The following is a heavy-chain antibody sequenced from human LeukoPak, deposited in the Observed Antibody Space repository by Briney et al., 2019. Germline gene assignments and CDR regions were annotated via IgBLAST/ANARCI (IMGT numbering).Heavy chain of an antibody. CDR1: GGSISSSSYY. CDR2: IYYSGST. CDR3: AKARKQQLYFDAFDI. J-gene: IGHJ3*02. D-gene: IGHD6-13*01. Sequence: SETLSLTCTVSGGSISSSSYYWGWIRQPPGKGLEWIGSIYYSGSTYYNPSLKSRVTISVDTSKNQFSLKLSSVTAADTAVYHCAKARKQQLYFDAFDIWGQGTMVAVSS. V-gene: IGHV4-39*01.